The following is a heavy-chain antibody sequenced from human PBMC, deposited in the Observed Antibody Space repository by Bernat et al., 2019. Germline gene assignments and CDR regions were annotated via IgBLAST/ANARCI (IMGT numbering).Heavy chain of an antibody. CDR2: IKQDGSEK. V-gene: IGHV3-7*01. CDR1: GFTFSSYW. J-gene: IGHJ3*02. D-gene: IGHD2/OR15-2a*01. CDR3: VKDEYNLGHDAFDI. Sequence: EVQLVESGGGLVQPGGSLRLSCAASGFTFSSYWMSWVRQAPGKGLEWVANIKQDGSEKYYVDSVKGRFTISRDNSRNTLYLEMSSLRTEDTAVYFCVKDEYNLGHDAFDIWGQGTMVTVSS.